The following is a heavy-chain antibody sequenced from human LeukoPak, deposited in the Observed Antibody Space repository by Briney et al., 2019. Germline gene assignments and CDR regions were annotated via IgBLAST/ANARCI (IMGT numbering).Heavy chain of an antibody. D-gene: IGHD1-26*01. V-gene: IGHV3-48*04. CDR3: AREELLGAYYYYGMDV. J-gene: IGHJ6*02. Sequence: GGSLRLSCAASGFTFSSYSMNWVRQAPGKGLEWVSYISSSSSTIYYADSVKGRFTISRDNAKNSLYLQMNSLRAEDTAVYYCAREELLGAYYYYGMDVWGQGTTVTVSS. CDR2: ISSSSSTI. CDR1: GFTFSSYS.